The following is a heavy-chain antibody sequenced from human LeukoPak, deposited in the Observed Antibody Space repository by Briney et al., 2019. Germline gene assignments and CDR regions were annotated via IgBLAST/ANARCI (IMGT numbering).Heavy chain of an antibody. J-gene: IGHJ4*02. V-gene: IGHV1-46*01. CDR1: GYTFTSYY. CDR2: INPSGGST. D-gene: IGHD3-22*01. Sequence: GASVRVSCKASGYTFTSYYMHWVRQAPGQGLEWMGIINPSGGSTSYAQKFQGRVTMTRDMSTSTVYMELSSLRSEDTAVYYCARDRPPTYYYDSSGLGLDYWGQGTLVTVSS. CDR3: ARDRPPTYYYDSSGLGLDY.